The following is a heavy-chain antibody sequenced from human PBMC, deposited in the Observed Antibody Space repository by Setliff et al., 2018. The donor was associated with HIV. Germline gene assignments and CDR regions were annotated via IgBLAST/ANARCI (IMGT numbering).Heavy chain of an antibody. D-gene: IGHD1-1*01. CDR3: ARGPPSGTTRRNNWFDP. Sequence: GGSLRLSCAASGFTFSTYWMHWVRQAPGKGLVWVSHINNDGRKTTYADSVKGRFTVSRDNAKNSVYLDMDSLRADDTAVYYCARGPPSGTTRRNNWFDPWGQGTLVTVSS. CDR2: INNDGRKT. J-gene: IGHJ5*02. CDR1: GFTFSTYW. V-gene: IGHV3-74*03.